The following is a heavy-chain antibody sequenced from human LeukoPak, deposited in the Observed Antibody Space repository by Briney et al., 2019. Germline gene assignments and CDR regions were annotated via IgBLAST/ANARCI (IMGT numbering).Heavy chain of an antibody. V-gene: IGHV4-39*07. D-gene: IGHD5-12*01. CDR3: ASVSGYPPYFDY. CDR2: IYDSGST. Sequence: SETLSLTCTVSGGSIRSSYYYWGWIRQPPGKGLEWIGSIYDSGSTYYNPSLKSRVTISVDTSKNQFSLKLSSVTAADTAVYYCASVSGYPPYFDYWGQGTLVTVSS. J-gene: IGHJ4*02. CDR1: GGSIRSSYYY.